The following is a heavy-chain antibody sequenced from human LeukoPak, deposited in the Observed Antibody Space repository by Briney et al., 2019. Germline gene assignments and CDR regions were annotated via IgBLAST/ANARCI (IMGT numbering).Heavy chain of an antibody. CDR1: GFTFDDYA. J-gene: IGHJ6*02. CDR2: ISWNSGSI. D-gene: IGHD2-2*01. CDR3: ARGRPLVVPAATDYGMDV. Sequence: PGGSLRLSCAASGFTFDDYAMQWVRQAPGKGLEWVSGISWNSGSIGYADSVKGRFTISRDNAKNSLYLQMNSLRAEDTALYYCARGRPLVVPAATDYGMDVWGQGTTVTVSS. V-gene: IGHV3-9*01.